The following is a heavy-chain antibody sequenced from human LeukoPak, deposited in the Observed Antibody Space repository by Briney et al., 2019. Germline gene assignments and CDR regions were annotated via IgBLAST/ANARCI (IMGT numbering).Heavy chain of an antibody. CDR2: IWYDGSNK. V-gene: IGHV3-33*01. J-gene: IGHJ4*02. CDR3: ARDRGYSYFDY. CDR1: GFTFSNYG. Sequence: PGGSLRLSCAASGFTFSNYGMHCVRQAPGKGLEWVAIIWYDGSNKYYADSVKGRFTISRDNSKNTLYLQMNSLRAEDTAVYYCARDRGYSYFDYWGQGTLVTVSS. D-gene: IGHD5-18*01.